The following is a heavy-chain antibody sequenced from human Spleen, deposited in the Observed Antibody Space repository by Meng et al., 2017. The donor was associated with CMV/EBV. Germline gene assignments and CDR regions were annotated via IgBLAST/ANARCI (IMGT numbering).Heavy chain of an antibody. V-gene: IGHV1-18*01. J-gene: IGHJ4*02. CDR1: GYTLSNYG. CDR2: ISTYSGNT. Sequence: CKASGYTLSNYGLSWVRQAPGQGLEWMGWISTYSGNTNYAQQFRGRVTMTIDTSTGTAYMELRSLGSDDTAMYYCAREGSGLVPLDYWGQGTLVTVSS. D-gene: IGHD1-26*01. CDR3: AREGSGLVPLDY.